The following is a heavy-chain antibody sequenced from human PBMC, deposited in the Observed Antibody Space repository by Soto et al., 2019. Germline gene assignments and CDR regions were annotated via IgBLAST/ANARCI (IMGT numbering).Heavy chain of an antibody. J-gene: IGHJ3*02. V-gene: IGHV3-48*03. Sequence: GGSLRLSCAASGFTFSSYEMNWVRQAPGKGLEWVSYISSSGSTIYYAESLKGRFTISRDNAKNSLYLQMNSLRAEDTAVYYCARVKRWLQLDAFDIWGQGTMVTVSS. D-gene: IGHD5-12*01. CDR2: ISSSGSTI. CDR1: GFTFSSYE. CDR3: ARVKRWLQLDAFDI.